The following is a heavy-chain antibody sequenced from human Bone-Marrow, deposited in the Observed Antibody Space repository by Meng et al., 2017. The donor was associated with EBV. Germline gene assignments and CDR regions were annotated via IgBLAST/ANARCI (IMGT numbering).Heavy chain of an antibody. Sequence: QVQLVQFWAGVKKPGASGKVACNASGYTFTSYAIHWVRQAPGQGLEWMGGIIPIVGTANYAQKFQGRVTITADKSTSTAYMELSSLRSEDTAVYYCASTRGIWYDFDYWGQGTLVTVSS. CDR2: IIPIVGTA. J-gene: IGHJ4*02. V-gene: IGHV1-69*10. CDR3: ASTRGIWYDFDY. CDR1: GYTFTSYA. D-gene: IGHD1-26*01.